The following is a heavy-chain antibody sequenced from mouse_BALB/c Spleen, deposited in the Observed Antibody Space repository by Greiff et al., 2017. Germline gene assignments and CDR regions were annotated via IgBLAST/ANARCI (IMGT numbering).Heavy chain of an antibody. J-gene: IGHJ4*01. CDR1: GYTFTSYY. Sequence: QVQLQQPGAELVKPGASVKLSCKASGYTFTSYYMYWVKQRPGQGLEWIGGINPSNGGTNFNEKFKSKATLTVDKSSSTAYMQLSSLTSEDSAVYYSTIYGNYYGGYAMDYWGQGTSVTVSS. D-gene: IGHD1-1*01. CDR2: INPSNGGT. CDR3: TIYGNYYGGYAMDY. V-gene: IGHV1S81*02.